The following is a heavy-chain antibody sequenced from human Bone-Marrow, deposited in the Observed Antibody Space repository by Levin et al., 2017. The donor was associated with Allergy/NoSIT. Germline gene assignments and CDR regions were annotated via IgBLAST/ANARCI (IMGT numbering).Heavy chain of an antibody. V-gene: IGHV4-59*01. CDR1: GAPFTGFY. J-gene: IGHJ4*02. CDR2: IYFSGST. Sequence: GSLRLSCTVAGAPFTGFYWTWIRQSPGKGLEWIGHIYFSGSTDYHPSLGSRVTISSDSSKNQFSLKLTSVTAADTAVYYCARGEAVPGTPYDYWGQGTLVTVAS. D-gene: IGHD6-19*01. CDR3: ARGEAVPGTPYDY.